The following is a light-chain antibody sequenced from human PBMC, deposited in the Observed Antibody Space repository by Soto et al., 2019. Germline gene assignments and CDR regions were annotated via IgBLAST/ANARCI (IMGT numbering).Light chain of an antibody. J-gene: IGLJ3*02. CDR3: CSYAGIFTWV. CDR1: SSDVGAYNY. CDR2: DAS. V-gene: IGLV2-11*01. Sequence: QSALTQPRSVSGSPGQSVTISCTGTSSDVGAYNYVSWYQQHPGKAPKLLIYDASKRPSGVPDRFSAFKSGSAASLTISGLQTEDEAEYYCCSYAGIFTWVFGGGTKLTVL.